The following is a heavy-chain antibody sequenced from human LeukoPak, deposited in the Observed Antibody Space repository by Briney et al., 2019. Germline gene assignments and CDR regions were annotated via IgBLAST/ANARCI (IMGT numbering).Heavy chain of an antibody. CDR1: GGSFSVYC. CDR3: ARGGVFGIVVVPATPLRY. D-gene: IGHD2-2*01. V-gene: IGHV4-34*01. CDR2: INHSGST. J-gene: IGHJ4*02. Sequence: PSETLSLTCAVYGGSFSVYCWSWIRQPPGKGLEWIGEINHSGSTNYNPSLKSRVTISVDTSKNQFSLKLSSVTAADTAVYYCARGGVFGIVVVPATPLRYWGQGTLVTVSS.